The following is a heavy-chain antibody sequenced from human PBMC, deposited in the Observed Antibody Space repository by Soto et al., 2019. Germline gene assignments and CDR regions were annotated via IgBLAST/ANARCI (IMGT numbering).Heavy chain of an antibody. V-gene: IGHV4-59*01. CDR1: GGSISSYY. D-gene: IGHD2-15*01. Sequence: SETLSLTCTVSGGSISSYYWSWIRQPPGKGLEWIGYIYYSGSTNYNPSLKSRVTISVDTSKNQFSLRLSSVTAADTAVYYCASGLGYCSGGSCYASGWFDPWGQGTLVTVS. CDR2: IYYSGST. J-gene: IGHJ5*02. CDR3: ASGLGYCSGGSCYASGWFDP.